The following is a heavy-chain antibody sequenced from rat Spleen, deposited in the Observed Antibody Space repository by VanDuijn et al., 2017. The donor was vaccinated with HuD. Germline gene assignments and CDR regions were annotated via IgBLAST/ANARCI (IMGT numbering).Heavy chain of an antibody. CDR2: ISYGDRSGHSST. D-gene: IGHD4-3*01. V-gene: IGHV5-29*01. CDR1: GFTFSDYG. CDR3: ARHYNSGYYFDY. Sequence: EVQLVESGGGLVQPGRSLKLSCAASGFTFSDYGMAWVRQGPTKGLEWVATISYGDRSGHSSTYYRDSVKGRFTVSRDNAKSTLYLQMDSLRSEDTATYYCARHYNSGYYFDYWGQGVMVTVSS. J-gene: IGHJ2*01.